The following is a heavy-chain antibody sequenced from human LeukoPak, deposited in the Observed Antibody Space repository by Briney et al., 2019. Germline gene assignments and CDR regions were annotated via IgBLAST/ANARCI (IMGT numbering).Heavy chain of an antibody. Sequence: SETLSLTCAVYGGSFSGYYWSWIRQPPGKGLEWIGEINHSGSTNYNPSLKSRVTISVDTSKNQFSLKLSSVTAADTAVYYCARGPPRQFWGGYYRLDYWGQGTLVTVSS. CDR3: ARGPPRQFWGGYYRLDY. D-gene: IGHD3-3*01. CDR1: GGSFSGYY. CDR2: INHSGST. V-gene: IGHV4-34*01. J-gene: IGHJ4*02.